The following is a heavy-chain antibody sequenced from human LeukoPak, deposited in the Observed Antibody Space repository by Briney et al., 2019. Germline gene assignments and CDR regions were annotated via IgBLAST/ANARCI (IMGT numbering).Heavy chain of an antibody. J-gene: IGHJ3*02. Sequence: PSQTLSLTCTVSGGSVSSGNYYWTWIRQPAGKGREWIGYIYYSGSTYYNPSLKSRVTISVDTSKNKFSLKLSSVTAADTAVYYCASLALGITMIVDAFDIWGQGTMVTVSS. CDR3: ASLALGITMIVDAFDI. D-gene: IGHD3-22*01. CDR1: GGSVSSGNYY. CDR2: IYYSGST. V-gene: IGHV4-30-4*08.